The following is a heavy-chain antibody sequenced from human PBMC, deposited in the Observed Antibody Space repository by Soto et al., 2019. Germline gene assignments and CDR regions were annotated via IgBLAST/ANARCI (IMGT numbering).Heavy chain of an antibody. CDR3: ARDAVTTKYYFDY. Sequence: GGSLRLSCAASGFTFSSYSMNWVRQAPGKGLEWVSSISSSSSYIYYADSVKGRFTISRDNAKNSLYLQMNSLRAEDTAVYYCARDAVTTKYYFDYWGQGTLVTVSS. CDR1: GFTFSSYS. J-gene: IGHJ4*02. D-gene: IGHD4-17*01. V-gene: IGHV3-21*01. CDR2: ISSSSSYI.